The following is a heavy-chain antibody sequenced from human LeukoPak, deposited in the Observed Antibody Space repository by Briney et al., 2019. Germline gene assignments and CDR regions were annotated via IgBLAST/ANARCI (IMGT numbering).Heavy chain of an antibody. CDR3: ARNAGYSDLNY. J-gene: IGHJ4*02. Sequence: SETLSHTPTVSGDSSTINNYWTWVRQPPGRGLEWIGEIYRSGATNYNPSLRGRVTVSLDKSKNQFSLRLNSVTAADTAIYYCARNAGYSDLNYWGQGVLVTVSS. V-gene: IGHV4-4*02. CDR2: IYRSGAT. CDR1: GDSSTINNY. D-gene: IGHD3-22*01.